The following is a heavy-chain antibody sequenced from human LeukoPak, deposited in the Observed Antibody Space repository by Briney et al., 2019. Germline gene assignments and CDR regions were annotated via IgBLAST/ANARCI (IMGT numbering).Heavy chain of an antibody. Sequence: SETLSLTCTVSGGSISSSSYYWGWIRQPPGKGLEWIGSIYYSGSTYYNPSLKSRVTISVDTSKNQFSLKLSSVTAADTAVYYCARSPRITIFGVVKRDDAFDIWGQGTMVTVSS. CDR2: IYYSGST. CDR1: GGSISSSSYY. D-gene: IGHD3-3*01. CDR3: ARSPRITIFGVVKRDDAFDI. V-gene: IGHV4-39*07. J-gene: IGHJ3*02.